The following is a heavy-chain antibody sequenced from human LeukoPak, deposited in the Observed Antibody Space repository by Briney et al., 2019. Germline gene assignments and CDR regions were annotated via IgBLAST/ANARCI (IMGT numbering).Heavy chain of an antibody. J-gene: IGHJ3*02. CDR1: GGSVSSGSYY. CDR3: ARDRGYGGITAPAFDI. Sequence: SETLSLTCTVSGGSVSSGSYYWSWIRQPPGKGLEWIGHIYYSGSTNYNPSLKSRVTISVDTSKNQFSLKLSSVTAADTAVYYCARDRGYGGITAPAFDIWGQGTMVTVSS. V-gene: IGHV4-61*01. CDR2: IYYSGST. D-gene: IGHD4-23*01.